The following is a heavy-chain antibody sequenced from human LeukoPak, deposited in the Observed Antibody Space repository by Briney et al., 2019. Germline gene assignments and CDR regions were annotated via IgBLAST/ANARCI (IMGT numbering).Heavy chain of an antibody. CDR2: ISSSGSTI. D-gene: IGHD1-1*01. V-gene: IGHV3-11*01. CDR1: GFTFSDYY. CDR3: ARDVLELVSSGWFDP. J-gene: IGHJ5*02. Sequence: GGSLRLSCAASGFTFSDYYMSWIRQAPGKGLEWVSYISSSGSTIYYADSVKGRFTISRDNAKNSLYLQMNSLRAEDTAVYYCARDVLELVSSGWFDPWGQGTLVTVSS.